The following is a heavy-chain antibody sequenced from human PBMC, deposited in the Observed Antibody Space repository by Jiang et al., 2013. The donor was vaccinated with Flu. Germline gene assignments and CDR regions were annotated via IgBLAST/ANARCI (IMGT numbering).Heavy chain of an antibody. Sequence: FQGQVTISADKSISTAYLQWSSLKAPDTAMYYCARQGGLTTDAFDIWGQGTMVTVSS. V-gene: IGHV5-51*01. CDR3: ARQGGLTTDAFDI. D-gene: IGHD4-11*01. J-gene: IGHJ3*02.